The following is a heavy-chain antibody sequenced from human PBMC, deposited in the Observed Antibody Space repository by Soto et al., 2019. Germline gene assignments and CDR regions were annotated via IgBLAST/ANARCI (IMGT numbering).Heavy chain of an antibody. J-gene: IGHJ4*02. CDR3: AKDGSHNFDY. D-gene: IGHD1-26*01. V-gene: IGHV3-30*18. CDR2: MSYDGSNE. Sequence: QVQLVESGGGVVQPGRSLRLSCAASGFTFSHYAMHWVRQAPDKGLEWVALMSYDGSNEYYADSVKGRFTITRDNSKNTLYLQMKSLRAENTAVYYCAKDGSHNFDYWGQGTLITVSS. CDR1: GFTFSHYA.